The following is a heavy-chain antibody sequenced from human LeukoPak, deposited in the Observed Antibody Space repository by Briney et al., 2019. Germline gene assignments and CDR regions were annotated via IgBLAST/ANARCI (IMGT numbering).Heavy chain of an antibody. Sequence: PGGSLRLSCAASGFTFSIYGMHWVRQAPGKGLEWVAVIWYDGSNKYYADSVKGRFTISRDNSKNTLYLQMNSLRAEDTAVYYCARDNIAAAGYYYYYGMDVWGKGTTVTVSS. CDR2: IWYDGSNK. CDR3: ARDNIAAAGYYYYYGMDV. CDR1: GFTFSIYG. J-gene: IGHJ6*04. D-gene: IGHD6-13*01. V-gene: IGHV3-33*01.